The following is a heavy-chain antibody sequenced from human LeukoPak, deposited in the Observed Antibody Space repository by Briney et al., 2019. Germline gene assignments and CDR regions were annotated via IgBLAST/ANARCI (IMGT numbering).Heavy chain of an antibody. D-gene: IGHD1-7*01. Sequence: PGGSLRLSCVASGFTFSSYWMHWVRQAPGKGLEWVSSIGSSGATTYYTDSVRGRFTISRDNSKNTVYLQMNSLRVEDTAVYYCAEVRPGAGTTDWGQGTLVTVSS. CDR3: AEVRPGAGTTD. CDR1: GFTFSSYW. J-gene: IGHJ4*02. V-gene: IGHV3-23*01. CDR2: IGSSGATT.